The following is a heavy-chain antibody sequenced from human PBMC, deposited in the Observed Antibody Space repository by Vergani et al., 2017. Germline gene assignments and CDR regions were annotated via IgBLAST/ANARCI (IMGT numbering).Heavy chain of an antibody. J-gene: IGHJ3*02. CDR2: VSAYNGNT. Sequence: QVQLVQSGAEVKKPGASVRVSCKASAYSFTNYGISWVRQAPGQGLEWMGWVSAYNGNTNYAQKLQGRVTITTDTSTSTAYMELRSLRFDDTAVYYCVRCSLFRGGLKASDAFAIWGRGTMVTVSS. V-gene: IGHV1-18*01. CDR1: AYSFTNYG. CDR3: VRCSLFRGGLKASDAFAI. D-gene: IGHD3-10*01.